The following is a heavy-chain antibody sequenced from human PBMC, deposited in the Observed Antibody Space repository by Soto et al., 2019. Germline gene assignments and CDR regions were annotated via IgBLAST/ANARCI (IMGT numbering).Heavy chain of an antibody. V-gene: IGHV1-8*01. CDR3: ARGRYCTNGVCYTGVQN. CDR1: GDTFTIYD. D-gene: IGHD2-8*01. J-gene: IGHJ1*01. CDR2: MNPNSGNT. Sequence: GASVKVSCKASGDTFTIYDINWVRQATGQGLEWMGWMNPNSGNTGYAQKFQGRVTMTRNTSISTAYMELSSLRSEDTAVYYCARGRYCTNGVCYTGVQNWGQGTLVTVSS.